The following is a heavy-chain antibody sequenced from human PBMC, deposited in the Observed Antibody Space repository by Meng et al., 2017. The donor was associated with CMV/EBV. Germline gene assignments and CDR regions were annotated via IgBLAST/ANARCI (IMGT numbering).Heavy chain of an antibody. CDR2: IIPIFGTA. CDR3: ARVPKAIWPGDWYFDL. J-gene: IGHJ2*01. CDR1: GGTFSSYA. Sequence: QAPLVPSGAEVKKPGSSVKVSCKASGGTFSSYAISWVRQAPGQGLEWMGGIIPIFGTANYAQKFQGRVTITADESTSTAYMELSSLRSEDTAVYYCARVPKAIWPGDWYFDLWGRGTLVTVSS. D-gene: IGHD7-27*01. V-gene: IGHV1-69*12.